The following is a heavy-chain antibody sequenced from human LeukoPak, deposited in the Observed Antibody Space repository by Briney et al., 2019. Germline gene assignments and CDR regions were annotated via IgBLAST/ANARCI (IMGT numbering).Heavy chain of an antibody. CDR2: FDPEDGET. CDR1: XXTLTELS. Sequence: VKXSCKVXXXTLTELSMHWVRQAPGKGLEWMGGFDPEDGETIYAQKFQGRVTVTEDTSTDTAYMELSSLRSEDTAVYYCATVESPYDAFDIWGQGTMVTVSS. J-gene: IGHJ3*02. CDR3: ATVESPYDAFDI. V-gene: IGHV1-24*01.